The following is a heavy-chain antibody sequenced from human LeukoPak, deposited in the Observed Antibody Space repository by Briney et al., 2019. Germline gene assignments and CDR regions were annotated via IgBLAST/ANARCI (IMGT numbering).Heavy chain of an antibody. J-gene: IGHJ4*02. CDR2: ISGSGGST. Sequence: PGGSLRLSCAASGFTFSSYAMSWVRQAPGKGLEWVSAISGSGGSTYYADSVKGRFTFSRDNSKNTLYLQMNSLRAEDTAVYYCAKAAPLIVVVPAAIPHYWGQGTLVTVSS. V-gene: IGHV3-23*01. CDR1: GFTFSSYA. CDR3: AKAAPLIVVVPAAIPHY. D-gene: IGHD2-2*02.